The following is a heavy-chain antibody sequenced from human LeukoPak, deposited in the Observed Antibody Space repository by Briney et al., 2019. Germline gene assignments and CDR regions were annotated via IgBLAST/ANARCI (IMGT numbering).Heavy chain of an antibody. Sequence: SETLSLTCTVSGGSISSYYWSWIRQPPGKGLEWIGYIYYSGSTNYNPSLKSRVTISVDTSKNQFSLKPSSVTAADTAVYYCARSRRGGTVDYWGQGTLVTVSS. D-gene: IGHD1-26*01. CDR1: GGSISSYY. J-gene: IGHJ4*02. CDR3: ARSRRGGTVDY. V-gene: IGHV4-59*01. CDR2: IYYSGST.